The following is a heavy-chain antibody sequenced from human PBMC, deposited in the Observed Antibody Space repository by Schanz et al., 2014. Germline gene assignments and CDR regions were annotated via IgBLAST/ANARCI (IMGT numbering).Heavy chain of an antibody. CDR2: IIPIHGIV. CDR1: GGTFSTYP. J-gene: IGHJ4*02. V-gene: IGHV1-69*02. CDR3: ARGFDCWDR. D-gene: IGHD3-3*01. Sequence: QVQLVQSGAEVKKPGSSMKVSCKASGGTFSTYPINWLRQAPGQGLEWMGRIIPIHGIVNYAQRFQDRVRITADKSTSTAYMELRSLRSDDTAVYYCARGFDCWDRWGQGTLVTVSS.